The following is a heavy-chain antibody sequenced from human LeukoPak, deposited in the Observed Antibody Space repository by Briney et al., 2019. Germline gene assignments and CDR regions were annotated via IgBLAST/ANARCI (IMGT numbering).Heavy chain of an antibody. CDR1: GFTFSSYW. V-gene: IGHV3-7*01. CDR3: ARAGYTSGYGY. CDR2: IKEDGSDK. J-gene: IGHJ4*02. Sequence: GGSLRLSCAASGFTFSSYWMSWVRQAPGKGLEWLANIKEDGSDKYYVDSVKGRFTISRDNAKNSLYLQMNNLRVEDTAVYYCARAGYTSGYGYSGQGTLVTVSS. D-gene: IGHD6-19*01.